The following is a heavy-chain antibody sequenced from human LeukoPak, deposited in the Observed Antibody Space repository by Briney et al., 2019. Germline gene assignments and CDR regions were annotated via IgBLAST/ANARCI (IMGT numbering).Heavy chain of an antibody. D-gene: IGHD3-3*01. CDR1: GYIFTSYW. Sequence: GESLKISCKGSGYIFTSYWIGWVRQMPGKGLEWMGIIYPADSDTRYSPSFQGQVTISADKSISTAYLQWSSLEASDTAMYYCAKTFGVIIDDYFDYWGQGTLVTISS. J-gene: IGHJ4*02. V-gene: IGHV5-51*01. CDR2: IYPADSDT. CDR3: AKTFGVIIDDYFDY.